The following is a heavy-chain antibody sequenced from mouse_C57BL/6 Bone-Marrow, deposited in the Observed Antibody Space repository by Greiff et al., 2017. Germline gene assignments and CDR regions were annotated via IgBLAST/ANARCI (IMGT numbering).Heavy chain of an antibody. CDR1: GYTFTSYW. CDR3: ARGWSLCCFDY. CDR2: IHPNSGST. Sequence: QVQLQQPGAELVKPGASVKLSCKASGYTFTSYWMHWVKQRPGQGLEWIGMIHPNSGSTNYNEKFKSKATLTVDQSSSTAYMQLSSLTSEDSSVYYCARGWSLCCFDYWGQGTTLTVSS. D-gene: IGHD2-3*01. J-gene: IGHJ2*01. V-gene: IGHV1-64*01.